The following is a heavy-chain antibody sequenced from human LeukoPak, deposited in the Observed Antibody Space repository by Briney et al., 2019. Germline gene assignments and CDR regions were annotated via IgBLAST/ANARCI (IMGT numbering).Heavy chain of an antibody. V-gene: IGHV3-23*01. J-gene: IGHJ6*03. Sequence: GGSLRLSCAASGFTFSSYAIAWVRQAPGTGLEWVSSINGDGSHRYYADSVKGRFTISRDNSKNTVNLQMNSLRAEDTAIYYCARSTVGCGNNCGFHYYSMDAWGKGTTVTVSS. CDR2: INGDGSHR. CDR1: GFTFSSYA. D-gene: IGHD1-1*01. CDR3: ARSTVGCGNNCGFHYYSMDA.